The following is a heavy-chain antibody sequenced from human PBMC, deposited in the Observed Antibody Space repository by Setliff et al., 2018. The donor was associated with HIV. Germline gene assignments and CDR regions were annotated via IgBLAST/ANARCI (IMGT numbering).Heavy chain of an antibody. V-gene: IGHV3-23*01. D-gene: IGHD3-10*01. Sequence: GGSLRLSCAASGFTFNNFAMSWVRQAPGKGLEWVSAISGDGGRTYFAGPVEGRFSTSRDNSKHTMDLEMNSLRVDDTAVYYCARFPVFKWFGERQGWFDLWGQGTLVTVSS. CDR2: ISGDGGRT. CDR1: GFTFNNFA. CDR3: ARFPVFKWFGERQGWFDL. J-gene: IGHJ5*02.